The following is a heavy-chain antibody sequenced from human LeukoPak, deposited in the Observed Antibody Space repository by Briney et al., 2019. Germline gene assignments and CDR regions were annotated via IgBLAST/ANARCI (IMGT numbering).Heavy chain of an antibody. J-gene: IGHJ4*02. CDR1: GGTFSSYA. Sequence: SVKVSCKASGGTFSSYAMSWVRQAPGQGLEWMGGIIPIFGTANYAQKFQGRVTITADESTSTAYMELSSLRSEDTAVYYCARAGRGVAPNFDSWGQGTLVTVSS. V-gene: IGHV1-69*13. D-gene: IGHD5-12*01. CDR2: IIPIFGTA. CDR3: ARAGRGVAPNFDS.